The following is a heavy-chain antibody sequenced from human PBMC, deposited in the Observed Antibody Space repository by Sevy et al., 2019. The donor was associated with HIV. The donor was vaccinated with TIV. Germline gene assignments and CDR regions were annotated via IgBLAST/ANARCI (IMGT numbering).Heavy chain of an antibody. V-gene: IGHV3-21*04. Sequence: GGSLRLSCAASGFTFSSYSMNWVRQAPGKGLEWVSSISSSSSYIYYADSVKGRFTISRDNAKNSLYLQMNSLRAEDTAVYYCAKDQRIAVAPSGQDYWGQGTLVTVSS. CDR1: GFTFSSYS. J-gene: IGHJ4*02. CDR2: ISSSSSYI. CDR3: AKDQRIAVAPSGQDY. D-gene: IGHD6-19*01.